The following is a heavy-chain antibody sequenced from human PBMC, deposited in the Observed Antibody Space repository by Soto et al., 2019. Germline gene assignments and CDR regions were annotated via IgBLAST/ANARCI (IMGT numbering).Heavy chain of an antibody. V-gene: IGHV4-34*01. CDR2: INHSGST. D-gene: IGHD5-18*01. Sequence: PSETLSLTCAVYGGSFSGYYWSWIRQPPGKGLEWIGEINHSGSTNYNPSLKSRVTISVNTSKNQFSLKLSSVTAADTAVYYCGRGTPTNAVDTAMVYYYGMDVWGQGTTVTVSS. CDR1: GGSFSGYY. CDR3: GRGTPTNAVDTAMVYYYGMDV. J-gene: IGHJ6*02.